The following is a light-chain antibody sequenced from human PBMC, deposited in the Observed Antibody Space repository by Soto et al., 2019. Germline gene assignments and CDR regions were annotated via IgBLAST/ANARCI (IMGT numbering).Light chain of an antibody. J-gene: IGLJ3*02. Sequence: QSALTQPASVSGSPGQSIAISCTGTSSDVGGFDYVSWYQQHPGKAPKPIIYEVSNRPSGISNRFSGSKSAYTASLPISGLQAEDEADYYRSSYPSGSAWVFGGGTKLTVL. CDR1: SSDVGGFDY. V-gene: IGLV2-14*01. CDR3: SSYPSGSAWV. CDR2: EVS.